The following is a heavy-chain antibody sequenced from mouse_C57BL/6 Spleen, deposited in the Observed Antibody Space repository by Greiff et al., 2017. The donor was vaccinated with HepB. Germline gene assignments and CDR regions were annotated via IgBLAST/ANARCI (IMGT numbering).Heavy chain of an antibody. CDR2: IRNKANNHAT. CDR1: GFTFSDAW. D-gene: IGHD2-1*01. Sequence: EVQLQESGGGLVQPGGSMKLSCAASGFTFSDAWMDWVRQSPEKGLEWVAEIRNKANNHATYYAESVKGRFTISRDDSKSSVYLQMNSLRAEDTGIYYCTRYYGNYVGYFDVWGTGTTVTVSS. V-gene: IGHV6-6*01. CDR3: TRYYGNYVGYFDV. J-gene: IGHJ1*03.